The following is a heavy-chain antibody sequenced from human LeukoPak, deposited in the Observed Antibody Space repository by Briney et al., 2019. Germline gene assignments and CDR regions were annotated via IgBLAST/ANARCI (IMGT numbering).Heavy chain of an antibody. D-gene: IGHD3-10*01. Sequence: ASVKVSCKASGYTFTGYYMHWVRQAPGQGLEWMGWINPNSGGTNYAQKFQGRVTMTRVTSISTAYMELSRLRSDDTAVYYCAREGLLLWFGELLMPGWFDPWGQGTLVTVSS. CDR2: INPNSGGT. V-gene: IGHV1-2*02. CDR3: AREGLLLWFGELLMPGWFDP. CDR1: GYTFTGYY. J-gene: IGHJ5*02.